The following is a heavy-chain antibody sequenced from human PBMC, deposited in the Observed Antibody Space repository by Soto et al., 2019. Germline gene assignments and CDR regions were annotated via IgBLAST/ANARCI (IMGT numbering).Heavy chain of an antibody. V-gene: IGHV3-9*01. CDR2: ISWSTSTI. Sequence: GGSLRLSCAASGFTFDDYDMHWVRQAPGMGLEWVSTISWSTSTIAYADSVKGRFTISRDNAKNSLYLQMSSLRAEDTALYYCAKDLGYNYGDYYQYGMDVWGQGTTVTVSS. D-gene: IGHD5-18*01. CDR1: GFTFDDYD. CDR3: AKDLGYNYGDYYQYGMDV. J-gene: IGHJ6*02.